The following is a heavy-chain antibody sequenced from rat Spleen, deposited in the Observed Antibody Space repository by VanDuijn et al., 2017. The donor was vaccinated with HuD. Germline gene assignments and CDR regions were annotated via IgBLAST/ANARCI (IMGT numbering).Heavy chain of an antibody. D-gene: IGHD1-11*01. Sequence: VQLVESGGGSVQPGRSLKLSCAASGFSFSKYGMAWVRQAPTKGLEWMAGLWGDGSTDYNSTLKSRLSISRDTSKSQVFLKMNSLQTDDTAIYFCTRSYGGYSQHWFAYWGQGTLVTVSS. CDR2: LWGDGST. CDR1: GFSFSKYG. J-gene: IGHJ3*01. V-gene: IGHV2-1*01. CDR3: TRSYGGYSQHWFAY.